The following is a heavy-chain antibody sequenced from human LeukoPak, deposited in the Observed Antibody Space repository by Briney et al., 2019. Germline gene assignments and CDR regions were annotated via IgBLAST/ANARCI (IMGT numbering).Heavy chain of an antibody. CDR1: GYDFTSVG. J-gene: IGHJ4*02. V-gene: IGHV1-18*01. CDR2: ISPYNGDT. Sequence: ASVKVSCKASGYDFTSVGITWVRQAPGQGLEWMGWISPYNGDTRYVQKLQGRVTMTTDTSTSTAYMELRSLRSDDTAVYYCARDNGIAVAGAHGYWGRGTLVTVSS. CDR3: ARDNGIAVAGAHGY. D-gene: IGHD6-19*01.